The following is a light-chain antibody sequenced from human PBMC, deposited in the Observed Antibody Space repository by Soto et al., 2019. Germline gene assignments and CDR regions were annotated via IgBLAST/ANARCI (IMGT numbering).Light chain of an antibody. CDR1: GSDVGGYNY. J-gene: IGLJ2*01. Sequence: QSALTQPASVSGSPGQSITISCTGTGSDVGGYNYVSWYQQHPGKAPKLMIYEVISRPSGVSSRFSGSKSGNTASLTISDLQAEDEADYYCSSHTSSSSVIFGGGTKLTVL. CDR2: EVI. V-gene: IGLV2-14*01. CDR3: SSHTSSSSVI.